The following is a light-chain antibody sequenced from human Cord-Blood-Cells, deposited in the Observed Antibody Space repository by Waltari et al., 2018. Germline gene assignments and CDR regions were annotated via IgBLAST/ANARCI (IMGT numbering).Light chain of an antibody. Sequence: QSALTQPRSVSGSPGQSVTLSCTVNSRDFGGLNYVPWYQQHPGKAPKRMIYDVSKRPSGVPDRFSGSKSGNTASLTISGLQAEDEADYYCCSYAGSYTWVFGGGTKLTVL. CDR2: DVS. CDR1: SRDFGGLNY. V-gene: IGLV2-11*01. CDR3: CSYAGSYTWV. J-gene: IGLJ3*02.